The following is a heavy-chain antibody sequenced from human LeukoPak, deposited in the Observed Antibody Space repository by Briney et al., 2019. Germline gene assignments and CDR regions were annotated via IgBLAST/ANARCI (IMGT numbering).Heavy chain of an antibody. J-gene: IGHJ4*02. V-gene: IGHV4-39*01. CDR1: GGSISSGSYY. CDR3: ARPVSFSYGSYYFDY. D-gene: IGHD5-18*01. CDR2: IYYSGST. Sequence: PSETLSLTCTVSGGSISSGSYYWGWIRQPPGKGLEWIGSIYYSGSTYYNPSLKSRVTISVDTSKNQFSLKLSSVTAADTAVYYCARPVSFSYGSYYFDYWGQGTLVTVSS.